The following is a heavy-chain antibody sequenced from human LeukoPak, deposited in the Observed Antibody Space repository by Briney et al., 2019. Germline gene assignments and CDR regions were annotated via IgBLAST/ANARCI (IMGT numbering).Heavy chain of an antibody. D-gene: IGHD3-22*01. CDR2: IFSGGST. J-gene: IGHJ4*02. Sequence: GGSLRLSCAASGFTVSSNYMSWVRQAPGKGLEWVSVIFSGGSTYYADSVKGRFTISRDSSKNTLYLQMNSLRAEDTAVYYCARAPFDSSGYYWDYFDYWGQGTLVTVSS. V-gene: IGHV3-53*01. CDR3: ARAPFDSSGYYWDYFDY. CDR1: GFTVSSNY.